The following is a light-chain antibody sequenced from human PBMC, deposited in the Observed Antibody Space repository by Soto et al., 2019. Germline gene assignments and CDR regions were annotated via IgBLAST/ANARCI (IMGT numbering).Light chain of an antibody. V-gene: IGKV3-20*01. J-gene: IGKJ1*01. CDR1: QSVSSSY. CDR2: GAS. Sequence: EIVLTQSPGTLSLSPGERATLSCRASQSVSSSYLDRYQQKPGQAPRLRLYGASSRATGIPEGFRGSGSGTDFTLTISRLEPEDFEVYYCQQYGSSPPTLGQGTKVEIK. CDR3: QQYGSSPPT.